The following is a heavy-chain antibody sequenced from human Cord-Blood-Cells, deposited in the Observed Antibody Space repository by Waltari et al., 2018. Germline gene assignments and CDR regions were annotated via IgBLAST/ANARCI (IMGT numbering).Heavy chain of an antibody. D-gene: IGHD3-10*01. J-gene: IGHJ3*02. CDR1: GGSISSSSYY. CDR3: ARTKGFGSDAFDI. Sequence: QLQLQESGPGLVKPSETLSLTCTVSGGSISSSSYYWGWIRQPPGKGLEWIGSICYRGSTYYNPCLKSRVTISVDTSKNQFSLKLSSVTAADTAVYYCARTKGFGSDAFDIWGQGTMVTVSS. CDR2: ICYRGST. V-gene: IGHV4-39*07.